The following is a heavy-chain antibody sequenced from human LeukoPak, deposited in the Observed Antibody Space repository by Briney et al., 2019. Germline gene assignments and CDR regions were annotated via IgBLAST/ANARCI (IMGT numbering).Heavy chain of an antibody. CDR1: GGSISSGDSY. J-gene: IGHJ4*02. D-gene: IGHD3-10*01. V-gene: IGHV4-31*03. CDR2: MCCSGST. CDR3: ARGYGSGGPYYFDY. Sequence: SETLSLTCTVSGGSISSGDSYWNWLRQLPGKGLEWIGYMCCSGSTYYNPSLKSRVTISIDTSKNQFSLKLSSVTAADTAVYSCARGYGSGGPYYFDYWGQGTLVTVSS.